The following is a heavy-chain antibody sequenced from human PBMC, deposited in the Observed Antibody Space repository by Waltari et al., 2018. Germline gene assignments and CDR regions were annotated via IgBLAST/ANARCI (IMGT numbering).Heavy chain of an antibody. J-gene: IGHJ4*02. CDR1: GYTFTGYY. V-gene: IGHV1-2*06. CDR3: ARSHSSSWYPGPYDY. D-gene: IGHD6-13*01. Sequence: QVQLVQSGAEVKKPGASEKVSCKASGYTFTGYYMHWVRQAPGQGLEWMGRINPNSGGTNYAQKFQGRVTMTRDTSISTAYMELSRLRSDDTAVYYCARSHSSSWYPGPYDYWGQGTLVTVSS. CDR2: INPNSGGT.